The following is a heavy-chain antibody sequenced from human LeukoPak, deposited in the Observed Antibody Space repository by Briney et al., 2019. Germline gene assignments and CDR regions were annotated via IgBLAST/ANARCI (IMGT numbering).Heavy chain of an antibody. J-gene: IGHJ6*03. CDR1: GFTFSSYA. CDR2: ISGSGGST. CDR3: AKAGTGTTNYYYYMDV. D-gene: IGHD1-7*01. Sequence: GGSLRLSCAASGFTFSSYAMSWVRQAPGKGLEWVSAISGSGGSTYYADSVKGRFTISRDNSKNTLYLQMNSLRAEDTAVYYSAKAGTGTTNYYYYMDVWGKGTTVTVSS. V-gene: IGHV3-23*01.